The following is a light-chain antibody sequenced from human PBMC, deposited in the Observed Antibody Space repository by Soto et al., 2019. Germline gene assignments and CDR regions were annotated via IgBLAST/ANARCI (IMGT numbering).Light chain of an antibody. CDR3: QQYGSSPPYT. CDR2: DTS. J-gene: IGKJ2*01. Sequence: VLTQSPGTLSLSPGERATLSCRASQSVSSSHLAWYQQKPGQAPRLLIYDTSSRATGIPDRFSGSGSGTDFTLTISRLEPEDFAVYYCQQYGSSPPYTFGQGTKLEIK. CDR1: QSVSSSH. V-gene: IGKV3-20*01.